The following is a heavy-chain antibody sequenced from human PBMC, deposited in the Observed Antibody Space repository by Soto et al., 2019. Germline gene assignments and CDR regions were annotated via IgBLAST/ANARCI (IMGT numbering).Heavy chain of an antibody. Sequence: QVQLVQSGAEVKKPGSSVKVSCKASGGTFSSYAISWVRQAPGQGLEWMGGIIPIFGTATYAKKFQGRVTITADESTSTAYMDLSRLRSEDTAVYYCARDGYNFNYCGQGTLVTVSS. J-gene: IGHJ4*02. V-gene: IGHV1-69*01. D-gene: IGHD5-12*01. CDR2: IIPIFGTA. CDR1: GGTFSSYA. CDR3: ARDGYNFNY.